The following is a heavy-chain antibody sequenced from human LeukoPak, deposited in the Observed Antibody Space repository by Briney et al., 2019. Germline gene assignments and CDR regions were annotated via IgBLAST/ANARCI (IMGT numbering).Heavy chain of an antibody. CDR3: ARDLDTLTIFDY. D-gene: IGHD5-18*01. Sequence: GASVKVSCKACGYTFTSYYMHWVRQAPGQGLEWMGRINPNSGGTNSAQKFQGRVTMTRDTSISTAYMELSRPRSDDTAVYYCARDLDTLTIFDYWGQGTLVTVSS. CDR2: INPNSGGT. J-gene: IGHJ4*02. CDR1: GYTFTSYY. V-gene: IGHV1-2*06.